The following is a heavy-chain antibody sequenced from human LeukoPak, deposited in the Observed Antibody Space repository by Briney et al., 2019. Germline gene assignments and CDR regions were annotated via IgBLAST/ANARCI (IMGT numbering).Heavy chain of an antibody. D-gene: IGHD2-15*01. CDR2: IYHSGST. Sequence: PSETLSLTCAVSGYSISSGYYWGWIRQPPGKGLEWIGSIYHSGSTYYNPSLKSRVTISVDTSKNQFSLKLSSVTAADTAVYYCARDPMVVAAGDVFDIWGQGTMVTVSS. J-gene: IGHJ3*02. V-gene: IGHV4-38-2*02. CDR3: ARDPMVVAAGDVFDI. CDR1: GYSISSGYY.